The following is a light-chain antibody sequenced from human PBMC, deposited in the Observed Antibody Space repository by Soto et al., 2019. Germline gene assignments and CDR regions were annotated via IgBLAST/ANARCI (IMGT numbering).Light chain of an antibody. CDR3: CSSAGSPSV. CDR1: SSDVGGYNF. Sequence: QSVLTQTRSLSGSPGQSVTISCTGSSSDVGGYNFVSWYLQYPGKAPKLLIYDVDKRPSGVPHRFSGSRSGNTASLTISGLQAEDEADYFCCSSAGSPSVFGTGTKVTVL. V-gene: IGLV2-11*01. J-gene: IGLJ1*01. CDR2: DVD.